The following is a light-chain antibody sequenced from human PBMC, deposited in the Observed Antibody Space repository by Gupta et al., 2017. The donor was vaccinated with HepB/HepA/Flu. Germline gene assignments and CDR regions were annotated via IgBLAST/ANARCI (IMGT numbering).Light chain of an antibody. CDR3: QQDNNWPRT. V-gene: IGKV3-15*01. J-gene: IGKJ2*01. Sequence: EIVMTQSPATLSVSPGERATLSCRASQSVSSNLAWYQQKPGQAPRLLIYGASTRATGIPARFSGSGSGTEFTLTISSLQSEDFAVYYCQQDNNWPRTFDQGTKTEIK. CDR2: GAS. CDR1: QSVSSN.